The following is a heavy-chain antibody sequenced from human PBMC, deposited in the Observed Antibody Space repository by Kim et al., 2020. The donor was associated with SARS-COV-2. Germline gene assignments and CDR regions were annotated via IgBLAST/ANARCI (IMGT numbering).Heavy chain of an antibody. J-gene: IGHJ4*02. CDR1: GYTLTELS. CDR2: FDPEDGET. V-gene: IGHV1-24*01. D-gene: IGHD6-13*01. Sequence: ASVKVSCKVSGYTLTELSMHWVRQAPGKGLEWMGGFDPEDGETIYAQKFQGRVTMTEDTSTDTAYMELSSLRSEDTAVYYCATDRATYSSSWLYYFDYWGQGTLVTVSS. CDR3: ATDRATYSSSWLYYFDY.